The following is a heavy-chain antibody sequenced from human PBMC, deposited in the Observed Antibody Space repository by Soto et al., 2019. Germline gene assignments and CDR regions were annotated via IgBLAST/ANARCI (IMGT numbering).Heavy chain of an antibody. CDR2: INSDGSTA. V-gene: IGHV3-74*01. CDR1: GFTFSTYW. Sequence: EVQLVESGGGLVQPGGSLRLSCAASGFTFSTYWMHWVRQAPGKGLVWVSRINSDGSTANYADSVKGRFTISRDNAKNTLYLQMNSLRAEDTAVYYCARDAYYDMGVWGQGTTVTVSS. CDR3: ARDAYYDMGV. J-gene: IGHJ6*02.